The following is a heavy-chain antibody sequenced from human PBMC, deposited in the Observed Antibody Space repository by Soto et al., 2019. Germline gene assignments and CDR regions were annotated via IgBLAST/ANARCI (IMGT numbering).Heavy chain of an antibody. J-gene: IGHJ3*02. V-gene: IGHV4-39*01. CDR1: GGSISSSSYY. CDR2: IYYSGST. D-gene: IGHD5-12*01. CDR3: ARPGLSGYDEAAFDI. Sequence: SETLSLTCTVSGGSISSSSYYWGWIRQPPGKGLEWIGSIYYSGSTYYNPSLKSRVTISVDTSKNQFSLKLSSVTAADTAVYYCARPGLSGYDEAAFDIWGQGTMVTVSS.